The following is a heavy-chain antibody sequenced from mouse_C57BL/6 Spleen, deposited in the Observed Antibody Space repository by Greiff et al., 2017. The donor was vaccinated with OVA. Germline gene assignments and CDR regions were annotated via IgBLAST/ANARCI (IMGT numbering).Heavy chain of an antibody. V-gene: IGHV1-82*01. CDR1: GYAFSSSW. CDR3: ASSYLRTGYFDY. J-gene: IGHJ2*01. D-gene: IGHD5-5*01. CDR2: IYPGGGDT. Sequence: VQLQESGPELVKPGASVKISCKASGYAFSSSWMNWVKQRPGTGLEWIGRIYPGGGDTNYNGKFKGKATLTADKSSSTAYMQLSSLTSEDAAVYFCASSYLRTGYFDYWGQGTTLTVSS.